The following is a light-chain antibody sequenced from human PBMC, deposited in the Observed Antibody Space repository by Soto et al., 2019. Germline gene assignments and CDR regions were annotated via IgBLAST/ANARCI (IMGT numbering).Light chain of an antibody. Sequence: DIQMTQSPSSLSASVGDRVTITCRASQSISNYLNWYQQKPGKAPKLLMYAASSLQSGVPSRFGGSGSGTDFTLTISSLQTEDFATYYCQQSYRTPRTFGPGTKVEIK. CDR2: AAS. J-gene: IGKJ1*01. CDR1: QSISNY. CDR3: QQSYRTPRT. V-gene: IGKV1-39*01.